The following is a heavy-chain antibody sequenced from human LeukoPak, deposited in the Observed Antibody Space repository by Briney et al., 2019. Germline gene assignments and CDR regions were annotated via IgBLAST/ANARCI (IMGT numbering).Heavy chain of an antibody. J-gene: IGHJ4*02. CDR1: GYTFTNYY. D-gene: IGHD3-3*01. CDR2: INPGGTDT. Sequence: ASVKVSCKASGYTFTNYYIHWVRQAPGQGLEWLGIINPGGTDTSYAQNFQGRVTMTRETSTSTVYMELSSLRPEGTAVYYCARGLGSGNYYAYWGQGTLVTVSS. V-gene: IGHV1-46*01. CDR3: ARGLGSGNYYAY.